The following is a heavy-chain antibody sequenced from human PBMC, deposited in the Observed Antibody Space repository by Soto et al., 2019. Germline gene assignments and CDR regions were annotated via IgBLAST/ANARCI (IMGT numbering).Heavy chain of an antibody. V-gene: IGHV4-31*03. D-gene: IGHD3-9*01. J-gene: IGHJ4*02. Sequence: QVQLQESGPGLVKPSQTLSLTCTVSGDSLSSGGHYWSWIRQHPGKGLEWIGHIYDSVNTYYSPSLRSRVTISADMSKNQFSLNPRSVTAADTAVYYCARVDHRGYFAILTDYWGQGTRVTVSS. CDR2: IYDSVNT. CDR1: GDSLSSGGHY. CDR3: ARVDHRGYFAILTDY.